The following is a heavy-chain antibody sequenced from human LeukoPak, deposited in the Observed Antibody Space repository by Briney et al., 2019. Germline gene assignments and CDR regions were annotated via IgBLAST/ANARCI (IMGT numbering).Heavy chain of an antibody. Sequence: GGSLRLSCAASGFTFSSYGMHWVRQAPGKGLEWVAFIRYDGSNKYYADSVKGRFTISRDNSKNTLYLQMNSLRAEDTAVYYCANDFVVVPAATAWGFDYWGQGTLVTVSS. J-gene: IGHJ4*02. CDR1: GFTFSSYG. CDR3: ANDFVVVPAATAWGFDY. CDR2: IRYDGSNK. V-gene: IGHV3-30*02. D-gene: IGHD2-2*01.